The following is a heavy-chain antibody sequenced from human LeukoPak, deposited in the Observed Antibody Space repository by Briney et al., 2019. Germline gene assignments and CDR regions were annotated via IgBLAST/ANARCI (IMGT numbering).Heavy chain of an antibody. CDR2: IYYSGST. V-gene: IGHV4-59*01. J-gene: IGHJ4*02. CDR3: ARSPYYYDSSGYLFDY. CDR1: GGSISSYY. D-gene: IGHD3-22*01. Sequence: SETLSLTCTVSGGSISSYYWSWIRQPPGKGLEWIGYIYYSGSTNYNPSLKSRVTISVDTSKNQFSLKLSSVTAADTAVSYCARSPYYYDSSGYLFDYWGQGTLVTVSS.